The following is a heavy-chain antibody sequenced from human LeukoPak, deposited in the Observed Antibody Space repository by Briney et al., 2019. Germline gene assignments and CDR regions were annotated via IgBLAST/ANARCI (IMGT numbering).Heavy chain of an antibody. CDR2: IRYDGSNK. J-gene: IGHJ4*02. Sequence: PGGSLRLSCAASGFTFSSYGMHWVRQAPGKGLEWAAFIRYDGSNKYYADSVKGRFTISRDNSKNTLYLQMNSLRAEDTAVYYCAKDPPRYSYGNIAAAPLDYWGQGTLVTVSS. CDR1: GFTFSSYG. D-gene: IGHD5-18*01. CDR3: AKDPPRYSYGNIAAAPLDY. V-gene: IGHV3-30*02.